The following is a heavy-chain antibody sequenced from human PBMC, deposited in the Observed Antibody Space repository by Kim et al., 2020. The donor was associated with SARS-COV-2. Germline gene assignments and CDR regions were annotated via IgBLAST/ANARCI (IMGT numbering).Heavy chain of an antibody. J-gene: IGHJ5*02. V-gene: IGHV5-51*01. CDR2: IYPGDSDT. CDR3: ARHADYGGNSSWFDP. Sequence: GESLKISCKGSGYSFTSYWIGWVRQMPGKGLEWMGIIYPGDSDTRYSPSFQGQVTISADKSISTAYLQWSSLKASDTAMYYCARHADYGGNSSWFDPWGQGTLVTVSS. CDR1: GYSFTSYW. D-gene: IGHD4-17*01.